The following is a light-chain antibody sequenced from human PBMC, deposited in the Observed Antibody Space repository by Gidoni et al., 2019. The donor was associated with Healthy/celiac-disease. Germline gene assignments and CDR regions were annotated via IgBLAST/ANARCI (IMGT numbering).Light chain of an antibody. J-gene: IGLJ2*01. CDR1: KLGDKY. Sequence: SYVLTPPPSVSVSPGQTASITCSGDKLGDKYACWYQQKPGQSPVLVIYQDSKRPSGIPELFSGSNSGNTATLTISGTQAMDEADYYCQAWDRSTGVFGGGTKLTVL. V-gene: IGLV3-1*01. CDR3: QAWDRSTGV. CDR2: QDS.